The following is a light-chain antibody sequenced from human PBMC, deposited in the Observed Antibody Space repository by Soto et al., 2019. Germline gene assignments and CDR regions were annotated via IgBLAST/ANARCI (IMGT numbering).Light chain of an antibody. Sequence: QSFLAQPASVSGSPGQSITISCTGTSSDVGSYNYVSWYQQHPGKAPKLMIYEVSDRPSGISSRFSGSKSGNTASLTISGLQTEDEADYYCSSYTSSSPLFGTGTKVTVL. CDR2: EVS. V-gene: IGLV2-14*01. CDR3: SSYTSSSPL. CDR1: SSDVGSYNY. J-gene: IGLJ1*01.